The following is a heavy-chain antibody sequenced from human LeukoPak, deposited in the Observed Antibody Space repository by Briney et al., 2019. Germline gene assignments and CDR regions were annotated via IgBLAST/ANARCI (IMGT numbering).Heavy chain of an antibody. D-gene: IGHD1-26*01. CDR3: ARHGIRELLREGWGADFDY. V-gene: IGHV4-39*01. J-gene: IGHJ4*02. Sequence: SETLSLTCTVSGGSISSSSYYWGWIRQPPGKGLEWIGSIYYSGSTYYNPSLKSRVTISVDTSKNQFSLKLSSVTAADTAVYYCARHGIRELLREGWGADFDYWGQGTLVTVSS. CDR1: GGSISSSSYY. CDR2: IYYSGST.